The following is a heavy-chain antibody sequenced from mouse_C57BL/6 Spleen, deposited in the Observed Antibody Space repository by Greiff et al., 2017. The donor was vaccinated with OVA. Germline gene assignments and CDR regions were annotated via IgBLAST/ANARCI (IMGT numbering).Heavy chain of an antibody. D-gene: IGHD3-1*01. CDR3: ARASSGDWFDY. CDR2: IYPGDGDT. V-gene: IGHV1-80*01. Sequence: VQLVESGAELVKPGASVKISCKASGYAFSSYWMNWVKQRPGKGLEWIGQIYPGDGDTNYNGKFKGKATLTADKSSSTAYMQLSSLTSEDSAVYYCARASSGDWFDYWGKGTLVTVSA. CDR1: GYAFSSYW. J-gene: IGHJ3*01.